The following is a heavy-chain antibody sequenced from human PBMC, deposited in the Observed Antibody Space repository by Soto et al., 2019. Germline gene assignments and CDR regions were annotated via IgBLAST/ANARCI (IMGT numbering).Heavy chain of an antibody. CDR3: ARDGGLPARFST. Sequence: QVQLVQSGAEVKKPGASVKVSCKASGYTFTSHGISWVRQAPGQGLEWMGWISAYNGNTNYAQKLQGRVTMTTDTSTSTAYMELRSPRSDEADVYCRARDGGLPARFSTRGQGALVTVSS. D-gene: IGHD3-10*01. V-gene: IGHV1-18*01. CDR1: GYTFTSHG. J-gene: IGHJ4*02. CDR2: ISAYNGNT.